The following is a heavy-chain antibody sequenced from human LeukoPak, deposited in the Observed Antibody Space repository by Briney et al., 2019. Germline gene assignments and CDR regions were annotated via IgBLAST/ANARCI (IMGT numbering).Heavy chain of an antibody. CDR1: GYTFTSYA. V-gene: IGHV1-18*01. CDR2: ISAYNGNT. J-gene: IGHJ6*02. D-gene: IGHD3-9*01. Sequence: ASVKVSCKASGYTFTSYAMHWVRQAPGQRLEWMGWISAYNGNTNYAQKLQGRVTMTTDTSTSTAYMELRSLRSDDTAVYYCARDPSTYYDILTGYPTPYYYYGMDVWGQGTTVTVSS. CDR3: ARDPSTYYDILTGYPTPYYYYGMDV.